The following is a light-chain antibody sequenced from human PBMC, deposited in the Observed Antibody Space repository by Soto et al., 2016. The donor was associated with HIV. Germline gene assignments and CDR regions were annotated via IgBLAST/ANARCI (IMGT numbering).Light chain of an antibody. CDR2: YDS. J-gene: IGLJ2*01. Sequence: SYELPQPPSVSVAPGKTATITCGGNNIGREYVYWYQQKLGQAPVLVVSYDSDRPSGIPERFSGSHSGNTATLTISRVEAGDEADYYCQVWDANSDHRGVFGGGTKLTVL. CDR1: NIGREY. CDR3: QVWDANSDHRGV. V-gene: IGLV3-21*04.